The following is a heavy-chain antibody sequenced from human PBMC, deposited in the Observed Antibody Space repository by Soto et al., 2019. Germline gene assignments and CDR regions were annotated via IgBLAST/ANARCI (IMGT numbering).Heavy chain of an antibody. J-gene: IGHJ4*02. CDR2: TYYRSKWYN. CDR3: AREIPYYYGSGSPNPFDY. D-gene: IGHD3-10*01. Sequence: SQTLSLTCAISGDSVSSNSAAWNWIRQSPSRGLEWLGRTYYRSKWYNDYAVSVKSRITINPDTSKNQFSLQLNSVTPEDTAVYYCAREIPYYYGSGSPNPFDYWGQGTLVTVSS. V-gene: IGHV6-1*01. CDR1: GDSVSSNSAA.